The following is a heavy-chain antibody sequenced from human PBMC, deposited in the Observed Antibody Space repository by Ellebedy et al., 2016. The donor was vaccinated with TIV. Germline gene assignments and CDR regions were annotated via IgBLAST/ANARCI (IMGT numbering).Heavy chain of an antibody. CDR2: INHRDST. D-gene: IGHD1-1*01. J-gene: IGHJ2*01. CDR3: ARRHFHDVDLNHWYIDL. CDR1: GGSLSGFS. Sequence: SETLSLTCAVYGGSLSGFSWSWIRQPPGKGLEWIGEINHRDSTNYNPSLKSRVTISVDTSRNQLSLRLNSVTAADTAVYYCARRHFHDVDLNHWYIDLWGRGTLVTVTS. V-gene: IGHV4-34*01.